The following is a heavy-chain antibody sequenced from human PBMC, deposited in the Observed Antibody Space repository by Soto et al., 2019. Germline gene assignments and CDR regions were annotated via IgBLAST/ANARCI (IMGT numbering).Heavy chain of an antibody. CDR3: TTELFDYGPTGGMDV. Sequence: EVQLVESGGGLVKPGGSLRLSCAASGFTFSNAWMNWVRQAPGKGLEWVGRIKSKTDGGTTDYAAPVKGRFTISRDXSXNTLYLQMNSLKTEDTAVYYCTTELFDYGPTGGMDVWGQGTTVTVSS. CDR2: IKSKTDGGTT. J-gene: IGHJ6*02. V-gene: IGHV3-15*07. CDR1: GFTFSNAW. D-gene: IGHD4-17*01.